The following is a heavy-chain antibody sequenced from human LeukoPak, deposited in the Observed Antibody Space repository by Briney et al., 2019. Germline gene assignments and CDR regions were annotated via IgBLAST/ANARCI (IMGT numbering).Heavy chain of an antibody. D-gene: IGHD3-10*01. CDR3: ARDRGSGNFDY. CDR1: GFTFSSYG. Sequence: GGSLRLSCAASGFTFSSYGMHWVRQAPGKGLEWVAVIWYDGSNKYYADSVKGRFTISRDNSKNTLYLQMNSLRAEDTAVYYCARDRGSGNFDYWGQGTLVTVSS. CDR2: IWYDGSNK. V-gene: IGHV3-33*01. J-gene: IGHJ4*02.